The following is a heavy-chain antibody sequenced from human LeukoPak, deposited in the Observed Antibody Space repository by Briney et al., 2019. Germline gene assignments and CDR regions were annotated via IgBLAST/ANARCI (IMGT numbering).Heavy chain of an antibody. CDR2: ISYDGSTK. Sequence: AGGSLRLSCAASGFTFSSYAIHWVRQAPGKGLEWVAVISYDGSTKYYADSVKGRFTISRDNSKNTLYLQMNSLRAEDTSVYYCARDVGSNWYERFDDWGQGTLVTVSS. CDR1: GFTFSSYA. CDR3: ARDVGSNWYERFDD. V-gene: IGHV3-30-3*01. D-gene: IGHD6-13*01. J-gene: IGHJ4*02.